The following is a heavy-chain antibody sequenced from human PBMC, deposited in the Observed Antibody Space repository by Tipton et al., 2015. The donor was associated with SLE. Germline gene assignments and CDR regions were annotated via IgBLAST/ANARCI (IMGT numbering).Heavy chain of an antibody. CDR1: GFSFSSYD. V-gene: IGHV3-30*03. CDR3: AREARKGDRGYFDC. D-gene: IGHD3-16*01. J-gene: IGHJ4*02. CDR2: ISDNGSNE. Sequence: RSLRLSCVASGFSFSSYDMHWVRQAPGKGLEWVASISDNGSNEFYADTVKGRFTISRDRSTNTLSLQMNSLRPEDTALFYCAREARKGDRGYFDCWGQGTRVTVSS.